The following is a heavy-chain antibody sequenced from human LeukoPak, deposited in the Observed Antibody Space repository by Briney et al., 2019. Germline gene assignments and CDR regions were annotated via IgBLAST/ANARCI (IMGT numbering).Heavy chain of an antibody. CDR2: IYPGDSDT. V-gene: IGHV5-51*01. D-gene: IGHD6-6*01. Sequence: GESLRISCKWSGYSFTSYWISWVRQMPGKGLEWMGIIYPGDSDTRYSPSFQGQVTISADKSISTAYLQWGSLKASDTAMYYCAREGRSSSPMDYWGQGTLVTVSS. CDR3: AREGRSSSPMDY. CDR1: GYSFTSYW. J-gene: IGHJ4*02.